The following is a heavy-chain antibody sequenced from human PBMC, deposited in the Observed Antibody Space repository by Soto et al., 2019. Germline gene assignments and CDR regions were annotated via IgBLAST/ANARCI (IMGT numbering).Heavy chain of an antibody. CDR1: GFTFSSYA. CDR3: AKEGSYPHYGFDY. J-gene: IGHJ4*02. Sequence: QVQLVESGGGVVQPGRSLRLSCAASGFTFSSYAMHWVRQAPGKGLEWVAVISYDGSNKYYADSVKGRFTISRDNSKNTLYLQMNSLRAEDTAVYYCAKEGSYPHYGFDYWGQGTLVTVSS. D-gene: IGHD1-26*01. CDR2: ISYDGSNK. V-gene: IGHV3-30-3*01.